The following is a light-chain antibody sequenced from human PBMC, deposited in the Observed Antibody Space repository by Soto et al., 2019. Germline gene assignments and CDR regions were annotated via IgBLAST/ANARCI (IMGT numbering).Light chain of an antibody. CDR3: QQANSYPT. Sequence: DIQMTQSPSSVSASAGDRVTITCRASQGIGSWLAWYQQKPGKAPKLLIYAASSLQDGVPSRFSGSGSGTDFTLTISSLQPEDFATYYCQQANSYPTFGQGTRLEIK. V-gene: IGKV1-12*01. J-gene: IGKJ5*01. CDR2: AAS. CDR1: QGIGSW.